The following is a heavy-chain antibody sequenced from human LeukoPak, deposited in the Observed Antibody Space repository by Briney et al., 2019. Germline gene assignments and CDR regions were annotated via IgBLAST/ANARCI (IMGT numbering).Heavy chain of an antibody. Sequence: GGSLRLACAASGFTFSSYGLYWVRQAPGKGLEWVSYISSGGTTIKYADSVKGQFTISRDDAKKSLYLQMNSLRAEDTAIYYCGAGRQFVGAFDIWGQGTLVTVSS. CDR3: GAGRQFVGAFDI. CDR2: ISSGGTTI. J-gene: IGHJ3*02. V-gene: IGHV3-48*03. D-gene: IGHD3-10*01. CDR1: GFTFSSYG.